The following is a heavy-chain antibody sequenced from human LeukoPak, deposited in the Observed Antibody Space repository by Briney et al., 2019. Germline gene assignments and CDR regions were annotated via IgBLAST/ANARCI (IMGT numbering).Heavy chain of an antibody. V-gene: IGHV1-69*13. D-gene: IGHD3-10*01. CDR3: ARLSGSGSYGSNY. CDR1: GGTFSSYA. CDR2: IIPIFGTA. J-gene: IGHJ4*02. Sequence: SVKVSRKASGGTFSSYAISWVRQAPGQGLEWMGGIIPIFGTANYAQKFQGRVTITADESTSTAYMELSRLRSDDTAVYYCARLSGSGSYGSNYWGQGTLDTVSS.